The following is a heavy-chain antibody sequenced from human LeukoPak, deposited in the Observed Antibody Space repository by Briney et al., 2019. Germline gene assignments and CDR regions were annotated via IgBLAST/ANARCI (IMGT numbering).Heavy chain of an antibody. J-gene: IGHJ2*01. D-gene: IGHD3-3*01. CDR2: IKQDGSEK. CDR1: GFTFSSYW. Sequence: GGSLRLSCAASGFTFSSYWMSRVRQAPGKGLEWVANIKQDGSEKYYVDSVKGRFTISRDNAKNSLYLQMNSLRAEDTAVYYCARDVIKYYDFWSGYTHWYFDLWGRGTLVTVSS. CDR3: ARDVIKYYDFWSGYTHWYFDL. V-gene: IGHV3-7*01.